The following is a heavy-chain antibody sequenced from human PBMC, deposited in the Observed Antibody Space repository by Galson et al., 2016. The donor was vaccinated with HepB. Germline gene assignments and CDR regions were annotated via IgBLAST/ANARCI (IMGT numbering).Heavy chain of an antibody. J-gene: IGHJ5*02. CDR1: GFTLSSYA. Sequence: SLRLSCAASGFTLSSYAMHWVRQAPGKGLEWAAVISYDGSNKYYADSVKGRFTISRDNSKNTLYLQMNSLRAEDTAVYYCARDPSGHCSSTSCYGEGWFDPWGQGTLVTVSS. D-gene: IGHD2-2*01. V-gene: IGHV3-30-3*01. CDR2: ISYDGSNK. CDR3: ARDPSGHCSSTSCYGEGWFDP.